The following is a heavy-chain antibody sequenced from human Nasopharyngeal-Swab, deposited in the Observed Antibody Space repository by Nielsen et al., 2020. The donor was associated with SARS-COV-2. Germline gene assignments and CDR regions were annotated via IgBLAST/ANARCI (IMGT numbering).Heavy chain of an antibody. CDR1: GYTFTNYG. V-gene: IGHV1-18*01. CDR3: ARDRYYGSGSYYMGVYSPPKDYGMDV. CDR2: ISAYNGNT. D-gene: IGHD3-10*01. J-gene: IGHJ6*02. Sequence: ASVKVSCKASGYTFTNYGISWVRQAPGQGLEWMGWISAYNGNTNYAQRLQGRVTMTTDTFTSTAYMELRSLRSDDTAVYYCARDRYYGSGSYYMGVYSPPKDYGMDVWGQGTTVTVPS.